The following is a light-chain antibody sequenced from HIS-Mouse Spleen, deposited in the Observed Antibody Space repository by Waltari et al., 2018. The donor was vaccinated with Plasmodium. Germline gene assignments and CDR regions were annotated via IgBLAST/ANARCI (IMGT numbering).Light chain of an antibody. CDR1: KLGYKY. CDR2: QDS. J-gene: IGLJ2*01. Sequence: SYELTQPPSVSVSPGQTASITCSGDKLGYKYACWYQQTPGQSPVLVIYQDSKRTSGSPERFSGSNAGNTATLTISGTQAMDEADYYCQAWDSSTVVFGGGTKLTVL. V-gene: IGLV3-1*01. CDR3: QAWDSSTVV.